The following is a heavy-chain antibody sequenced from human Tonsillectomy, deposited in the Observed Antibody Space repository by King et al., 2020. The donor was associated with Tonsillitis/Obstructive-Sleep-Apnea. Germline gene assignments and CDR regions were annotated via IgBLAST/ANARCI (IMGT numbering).Heavy chain of an antibody. V-gene: IGHV3-30*04. CDR1: GFTFSSFA. D-gene: IGHD2-2*01. J-gene: IGHJ3*02. CDR2: ISYDGSNK. CDR3: ARDHGYCSSTSCCSGAFDI. Sequence: VQLVESGGGVVQPERSLRLSCAASGFTFSSFALHWVRQAPGKGLEWVAVISYDGSNKYYADSVKGRFTISRDNSKNTLYLQMNNLRAEDTAVYFCARDHGYCSSTSCCSGAFDIWGQGTMVTVSS.